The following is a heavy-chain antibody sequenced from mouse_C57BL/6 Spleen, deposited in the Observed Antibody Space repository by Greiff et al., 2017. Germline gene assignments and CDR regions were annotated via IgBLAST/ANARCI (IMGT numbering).Heavy chain of an antibody. CDR3: ARDVAYAMDY. V-gene: IGHV5-16*01. CDR2: INYDGSST. CDR1: GFTFSDYY. J-gene: IGHJ4*01. Sequence: EVMLVESEGGLVQPGSSMKLSCTASGFTFSDYYMAWVRQVPEKGLEWVANINYDGSSTYYLDSLKSRFIISRDNAKNILYLQMSSLKSEDTATYYCARDVAYAMDYWGQGTSVTVSS.